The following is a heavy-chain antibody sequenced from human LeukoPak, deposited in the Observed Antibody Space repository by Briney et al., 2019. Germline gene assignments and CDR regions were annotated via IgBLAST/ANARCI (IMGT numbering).Heavy chain of an antibody. J-gene: IGHJ5*02. CDR3: ARDRGAAAGTGWFDP. Sequence: GASVKVSCKASGYTFTSYDINWVRQATGQGLEWMGWMNPNSGNTGYAQKFQGRVTMTRNTSISTAYMELSSLRSEDTAVYYCARDRGAAAGTGWFDPWAREPWSPSPQ. D-gene: IGHD6-13*01. CDR2: MNPNSGNT. CDR1: GYTFTSYD. V-gene: IGHV1-8*01.